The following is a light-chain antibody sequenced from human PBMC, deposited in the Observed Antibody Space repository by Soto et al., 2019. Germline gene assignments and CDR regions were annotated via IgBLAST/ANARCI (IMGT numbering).Light chain of an antibody. CDR1: SSNIRSDT. Sequence: QPVLTQPPSASGTPGQRVTISCSGSSSNIRSDTVHWYQQLPGTAPKLLIYSNNQRPSGVPDRFSGSKSGTSASLAISGLQSEDEADYYCAAWDDSLNGPVFGGGTKVTVL. CDR3: AAWDDSLNGPV. V-gene: IGLV1-44*01. J-gene: IGLJ2*01. CDR2: SNN.